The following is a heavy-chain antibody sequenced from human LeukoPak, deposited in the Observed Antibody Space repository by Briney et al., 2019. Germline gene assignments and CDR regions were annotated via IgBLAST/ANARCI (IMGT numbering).Heavy chain of an antibody. Sequence: PGGSLRLSCAASGFTFSSSGMHWVRQAPGRGLEWVAFIRFDGTTKYYSQSVRGRFTISRDNSKNTLGLQMNSLRAEDTAVYYCAKAPGVIAAASIDYWGQGTLVTVSS. J-gene: IGHJ4*02. D-gene: IGHD6-13*01. CDR3: AKAPGVIAAASIDY. CDR1: GFTFSSSG. V-gene: IGHV3-30*02. CDR2: IRFDGTTK.